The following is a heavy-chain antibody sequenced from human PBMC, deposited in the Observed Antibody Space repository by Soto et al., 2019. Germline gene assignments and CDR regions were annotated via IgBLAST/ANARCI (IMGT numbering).Heavy chain of an antibody. Sequence: ASVKVSCKASGFTFTSSAMQCVRQARGQRLEWIGWIVVGSGNTNYAQKFQERVTITRDMSTSTAYMELSSLRSEDTAVYYCAAGRRYYYYYMEVWGKGTTVTLSS. CDR2: IVVGSGNT. J-gene: IGHJ6*03. V-gene: IGHV1-58*02. CDR3: AAGRRYYYYYMEV. CDR1: GFTFTSSA.